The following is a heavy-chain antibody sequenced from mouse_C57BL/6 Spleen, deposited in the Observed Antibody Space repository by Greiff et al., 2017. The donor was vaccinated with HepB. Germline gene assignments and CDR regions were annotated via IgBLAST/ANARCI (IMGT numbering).Heavy chain of an antibody. CDR3: ARERDYDGYFDV. CDR2: ISSGSSTI. D-gene: IGHD2-4*01. V-gene: IGHV5-17*01. Sequence: EVKLVESGGGLVKPGGSLKLSCAASGFTFSDYGMHWVRQAPEKGLEWVAYISSGSSTIYYADTLKGRFTISRDNAKNTLFLQMTSLRSEDTAMYYCARERDYDGYFDVWGTGTTVTVSS. CDR1: GFTFSDYG. J-gene: IGHJ1*03.